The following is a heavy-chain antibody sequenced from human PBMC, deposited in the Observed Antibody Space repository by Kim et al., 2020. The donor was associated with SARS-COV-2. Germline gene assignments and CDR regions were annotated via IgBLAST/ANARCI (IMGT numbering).Heavy chain of an antibody. D-gene: IGHD2-15*01. CDR3: ARDPYCSGGSCYSDAFDI. J-gene: IGHJ3*02. CDR2: IYYSGST. V-gene: IGHV4-61*01. CDR1: GGSVSSGSYY. Sequence: SETLSLTCTVSGGSVSSGSYYWSWIRQPPGKGLEWIGYIYYSGSTNYNPSLKSRVTISVDTSKNQFSLKLSSVTAADTAVYYCARDPYCSGGSCYSDAFDIWGQGTMVTVSS.